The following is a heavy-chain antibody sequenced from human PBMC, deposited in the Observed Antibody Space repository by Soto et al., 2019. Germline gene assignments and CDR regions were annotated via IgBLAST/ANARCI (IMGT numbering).Heavy chain of an antibody. V-gene: IGHV3-30*18. Sequence: QVQLVESGGGVVQPGRSLRLSCAASNFTFSNYGMHWVRQAPGKGLEWVALISNDGSNKYYTDSVKGRFTISRDNSRNTLSLQMNSLRADDTAVYYCAKDGADTGTYYFDYRGQGTLITVSS. J-gene: IGHJ4*02. CDR1: NFTFSNYG. CDR3: AKDGADTGTYYFDY. CDR2: ISNDGSNK. D-gene: IGHD1-26*01.